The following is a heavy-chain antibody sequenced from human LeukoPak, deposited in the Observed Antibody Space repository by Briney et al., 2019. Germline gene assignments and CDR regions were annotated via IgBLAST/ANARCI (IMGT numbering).Heavy chain of an antibody. CDR2: MNPNSGVT. J-gene: IGHJ4*02. V-gene: IGHV1-2*02. CDR1: GYTFTVNH. Sequence: GASVKVSCKPSGYTFTVNHLHWVRQAPGQGLEWVGWMNPNSGVTVYAQNFQGRVTMTRDTSISTAYMELSSLTSDDTAVYYCTRGAGTSWFDYWGPGSLVTVSS. D-gene: IGHD2-2*01. CDR3: TRGAGTSWFDY.